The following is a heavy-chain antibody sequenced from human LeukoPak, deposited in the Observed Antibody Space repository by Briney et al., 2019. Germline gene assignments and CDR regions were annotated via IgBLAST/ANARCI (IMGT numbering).Heavy chain of an antibody. CDR3: ARERSSGWYGYYFDY. CDR1: GGSISSYY. V-gene: IGHV4-4*07. Sequence: PSETLSLTCTVSGGSISSYYWSWLRQPAGKGLEWSVRIYTSESTNYNPSLKSRVTISGDTSKNQFSLKLSSVTAAHTAVYYCARERSSGWYGYYFDYWGQGTLVTVSS. J-gene: IGHJ4*02. CDR2: IYTSEST. D-gene: IGHD6-19*01.